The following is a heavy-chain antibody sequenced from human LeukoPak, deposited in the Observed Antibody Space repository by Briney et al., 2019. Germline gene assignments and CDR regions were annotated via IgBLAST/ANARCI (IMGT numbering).Heavy chain of an antibody. V-gene: IGHV4-59*01. Sequence: SETLSLTCTVSGGSITGYYWSWIRQPPGKGLEWIGYISYSGSTNSSPSLKSRVTMSVDTSKNQFSLKLSSVTAADTAVYYCARDRVGPEGSFDYWGQGTLVTVSS. J-gene: IGHJ4*02. CDR1: GGSITGYY. CDR2: ISYSGST. CDR3: ARDRVGPEGSFDY. D-gene: IGHD1-26*01.